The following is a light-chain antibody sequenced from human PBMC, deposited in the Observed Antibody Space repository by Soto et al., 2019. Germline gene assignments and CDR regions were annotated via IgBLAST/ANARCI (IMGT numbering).Light chain of an antibody. CDR2: GAS. Sequence: EIVMTQSPATLSVSPGERATLSCRASQSVSSNLAWYQQKLGQAPRLLIYGASTRATGIPARFSGSGSGTEFTLTNSSLQSEDFAVYYCQQYNNWWTFGQGTKVEIK. V-gene: IGKV3-15*01. J-gene: IGKJ1*01. CDR3: QQYNNWWT. CDR1: QSVSSN.